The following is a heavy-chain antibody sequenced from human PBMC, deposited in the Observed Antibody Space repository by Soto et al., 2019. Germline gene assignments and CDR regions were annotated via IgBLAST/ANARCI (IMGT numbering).Heavy chain of an antibody. V-gene: IGHV4-59*01. J-gene: IGHJ4*02. CDR2: IYYSGST. Sequence: SETLSLTCTVSGGSISSYYWSWIRQPPGKGLEWIGYIYYSGSTNYNPSLKSRVTISVDTSKNQLSLKLSSVTAADTAVYYCARVEMYYDILTGYWYYFDYWGQGTLVTVSS. CDR1: GGSISSYY. D-gene: IGHD3-9*01. CDR3: ARVEMYYDILTGYWYYFDY.